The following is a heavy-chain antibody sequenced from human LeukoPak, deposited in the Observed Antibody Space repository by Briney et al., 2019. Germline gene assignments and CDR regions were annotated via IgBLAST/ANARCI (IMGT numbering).Heavy chain of an antibody. D-gene: IGHD3-10*01. CDR3: AQYGLWFGELLSPMSYYYYYGMDV. Sequence: GGSLRLSCAASGFTFSSYAMSWVRQAPGKGLEWVSAISGSGGSTYYADSVKGRFTISRDNSKNTLYLQMNSLRAEDTAVYYCAQYGLWFGELLSPMSYYYYYGMDVWGQGTTVTVSS. V-gene: IGHV3-23*01. J-gene: IGHJ6*02. CDR2: ISGSGGST. CDR1: GFTFSSYA.